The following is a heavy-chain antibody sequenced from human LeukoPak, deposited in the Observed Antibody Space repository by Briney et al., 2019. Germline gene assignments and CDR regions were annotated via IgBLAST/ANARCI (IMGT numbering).Heavy chain of an antibody. J-gene: IGHJ5*02. Sequence: GGSLRLSCAASGFTVSSNYMSWVRQAPGKGLEWVSVIYSGGSTYYADSVKGRFTISRDNSKNTLYLQMNSLRAEDTAVYYCARAPGYCSGGSCSNWFDPWGQGTLVTVSS. CDR1: GFTVSSNY. CDR2: IYSGGST. CDR3: ARAPGYCSGGSCSNWFDP. V-gene: IGHV3-53*01. D-gene: IGHD2-15*01.